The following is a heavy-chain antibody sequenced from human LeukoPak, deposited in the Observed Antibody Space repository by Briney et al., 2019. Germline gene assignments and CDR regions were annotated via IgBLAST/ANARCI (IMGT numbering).Heavy chain of an antibody. J-gene: IGHJ6*02. D-gene: IGHD1-7*01. V-gene: IGHV3-23*01. CDR2: ISGGSEDT. CDR1: GYTFGGYA. Sequence: GGSLRLSCTASGYTFGGYAMSWVRQAPGKGLEWVSSISGGSEDTYYADSVKGRFTISRDNSKTTLYLQMNSLRAEDTAVYYCARTIAQYSNSWLYFYYGLDVWGQGTTVTVSS. CDR3: ARTIAQYSNSWLYFYYGLDV.